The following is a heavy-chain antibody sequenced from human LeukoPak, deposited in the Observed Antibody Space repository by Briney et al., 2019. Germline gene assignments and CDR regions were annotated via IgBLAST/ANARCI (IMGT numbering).Heavy chain of an antibody. CDR3: ARVKHYDFWSSWDFGYMDV. CDR2: INPNSGDT. CDR1: GYTFTGYY. D-gene: IGHD3-3*01. Sequence: ASVKVSCKACGYTFTGYYLHWVRQPPGQGLVWVGWINPNSGDTNYAQKFQGRVTMTRDTSNSTVYMGLSRLRSDDTAMYYCARVKHYDFWSSWDFGYMDVWGKGTTVTVSS. V-gene: IGHV1-2*02. J-gene: IGHJ6*03.